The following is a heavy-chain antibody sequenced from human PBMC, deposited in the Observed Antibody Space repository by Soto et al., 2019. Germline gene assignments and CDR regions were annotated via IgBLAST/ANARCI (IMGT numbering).Heavy chain of an antibody. D-gene: IGHD1-7*01. J-gene: IGHJ4*02. Sequence: GGSLRLSCAASGFTFSSYAMTWVRQAPGKGLEWVSAISGSGGSAYYADSVKGRFTISRDNSKNTLYLQMNSLRAEDTAVFYCAKRRYNWNYDYFDYWGQGTLVTVSS. CDR1: GFTFSSYA. V-gene: IGHV3-23*01. CDR3: AKRRYNWNYDYFDY. CDR2: ISGSGGSA.